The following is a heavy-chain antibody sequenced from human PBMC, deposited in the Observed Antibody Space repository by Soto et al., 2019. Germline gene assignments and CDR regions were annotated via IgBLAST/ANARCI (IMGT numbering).Heavy chain of an antibody. CDR2: ISSSGSTI. V-gene: IGHV3-11*01. Sequence: GGSLRLSCAASGFTFSDYYMSWIRQAPGKGLEWVSYISSSGSTIYYADSVKGRFTISRDNAKNSLYLQMNSLRAEDTAVYYCAREYCSGGSCYSYYYYYMDVWGKGTTVTVSS. D-gene: IGHD2-15*01. CDR3: AREYCSGGSCYSYYYYYMDV. CDR1: GFTFSDYY. J-gene: IGHJ6*03.